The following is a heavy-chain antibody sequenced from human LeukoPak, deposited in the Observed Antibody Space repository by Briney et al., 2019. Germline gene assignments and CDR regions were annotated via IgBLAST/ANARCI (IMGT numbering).Heavy chain of an antibody. CDR3: AKPAKTDYADY. J-gene: IGHJ4*02. D-gene: IGHD1-14*01. CDR2: ISTSSIYI. V-gene: IGHV3-21*04. CDR1: GFTFSSYE. Sequence: GGSLRLSCAASGFTFSSYEMNWVRQAPGKGLEWVSSISTSSIYIYYADSVKGRFTISRGNAKNSLYLQMNSLRAEDTALYYCAKPAKTDYADYWGQGTLVTVSS.